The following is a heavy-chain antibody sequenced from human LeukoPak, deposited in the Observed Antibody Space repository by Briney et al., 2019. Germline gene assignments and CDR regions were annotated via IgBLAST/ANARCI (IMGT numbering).Heavy chain of an antibody. D-gene: IGHD3-16*02. Sequence: SETLSLTCSVSGGSISRSGYCWGWIRQPPGKGLEWIGSIYYSGSAYYNPSLKRRVVMSVDTSKNQFSMRLSSVTAADTAVYYCARHEHSDHDWRNSRYTSFDSWGQGTLVTVSS. V-gene: IGHV4-39*01. CDR1: GGSISRSGYC. CDR2: IYYSGSA. CDR3: ARHEHSDHDWRNSRYTSFDS. J-gene: IGHJ4*02.